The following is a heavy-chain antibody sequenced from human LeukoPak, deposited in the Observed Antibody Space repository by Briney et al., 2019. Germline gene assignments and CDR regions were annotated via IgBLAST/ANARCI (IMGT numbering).Heavy chain of an antibody. J-gene: IGHJ4*02. V-gene: IGHV3-15*01. CDR1: GFFSTNAW. CDR3: NTEYHFDNWY. CDR2: IKSKTDGGTT. D-gene: IGHD3-22*01. Sequence: PGGSLRLSYASSGFFSTNAWTKWLRQAPGKGLEWVGRIKSKTDGGTTDYAAPVKGRFTISRDDSKNTLYLQMNSLKTEDTAVFYWNTEYHFDNWYWGQGTLVTVSS.